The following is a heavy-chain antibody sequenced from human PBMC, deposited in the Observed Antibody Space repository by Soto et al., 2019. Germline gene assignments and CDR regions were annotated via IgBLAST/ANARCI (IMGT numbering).Heavy chain of an antibody. V-gene: IGHV1-3*01. Sequence: DSGEVSCKASGYTVTSYAMHWVRQAPGQRLEWMGWINAGNGNTKYSQKLQGRVTITRDTSASTAYMELSSLRSEDTAVYYCARALVDYYDISGYLGAFDYRGHGTLVTVSS. CDR1: GYTVTSYA. CDR2: INAGNGNT. CDR3: ARALVDYYDISGYLGAFDY. J-gene: IGHJ4*01. D-gene: IGHD3-22*01.